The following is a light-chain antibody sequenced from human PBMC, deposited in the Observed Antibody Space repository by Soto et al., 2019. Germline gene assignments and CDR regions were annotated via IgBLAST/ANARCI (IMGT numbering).Light chain of an antibody. J-gene: IGKJ2*01. CDR3: QQYGSSPHT. Sequence: EVVLTQSPGTLSLSPGGRATLSCRASQSDRNTYFAWYQQKLGQAPRLLLYGASSRATGIPDRFSGSGSGTDFTLTISRLEPEDFAVYYCQQYGSSPHTFGQGTKLEIK. CDR1: QSDRNTY. CDR2: GAS. V-gene: IGKV3-20*01.